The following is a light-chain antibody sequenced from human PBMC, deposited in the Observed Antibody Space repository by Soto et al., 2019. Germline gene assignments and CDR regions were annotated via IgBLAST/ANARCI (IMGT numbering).Light chain of an antibody. CDR2: GAS. CDR3: QQYDNSPWT. CDR1: QSVSSSY. Sequence: EIVLTQSPGTLSLSPGEGATLSCRASQSVSSSYLAWYQQKPGQAPRLLIYGASSRATGIPERFSGGGSGTDFTLTISRLEPEDFAVYYCQQYDNSPWTFGQGTKVEIK. J-gene: IGKJ1*01. V-gene: IGKV3-20*01.